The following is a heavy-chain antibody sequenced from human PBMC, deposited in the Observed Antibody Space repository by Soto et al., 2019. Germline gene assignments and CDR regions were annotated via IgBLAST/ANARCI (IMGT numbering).Heavy chain of an antibody. V-gene: IGHV4-61*05. CDR1: GGSISSSSYY. D-gene: IGHD2-2*01. Sequence: SETLSLTCTVSGGSISSSSYYWSWIRQPPGKGLEWIGYIYYSGSTNYNPSLKSRVTISVDTSKNQFSLKLSSVTAADTAVYYCARIPTRRVYYYYYYMDVWGKGTTVTVSS. J-gene: IGHJ6*03. CDR2: IYYSGST. CDR3: ARIPTRRVYYYYYYMDV.